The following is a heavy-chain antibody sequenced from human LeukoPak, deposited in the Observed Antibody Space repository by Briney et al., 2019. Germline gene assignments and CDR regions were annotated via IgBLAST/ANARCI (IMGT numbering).Heavy chain of an antibody. V-gene: IGHV1-18*01. Sequence: ASVKVSCKASGYTFTSYGISWVRQAPGQGLEWMGWISAYNGNTNYAQKLQGRVTMTTDTSTSTPYMELRSLRSDDTAVYYCARSPGYYYYYMDVWGKGTTVTVSS. CDR2: ISAYNGNT. CDR1: GYTFTSYG. J-gene: IGHJ6*03. CDR3: ARSPGYYYYYMDV.